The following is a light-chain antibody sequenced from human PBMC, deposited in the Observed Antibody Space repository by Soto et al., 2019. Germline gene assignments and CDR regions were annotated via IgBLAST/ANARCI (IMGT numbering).Light chain of an antibody. V-gene: IGLV2-14*03. CDR1: SSDIGNYNY. CDR2: DVS. CDR3: SSYTSTSTYV. J-gene: IGLJ1*01. Sequence: QSALTQPDSVSGSPGQSVAISCTAASSDIGNYNYVSWYQQRPGKVPKLIIHDVSDRPSGVSDRFSGSKSGNTASLTISGLQVEDEADYYCSSYTSTSTYVFGTGTKVTVL.